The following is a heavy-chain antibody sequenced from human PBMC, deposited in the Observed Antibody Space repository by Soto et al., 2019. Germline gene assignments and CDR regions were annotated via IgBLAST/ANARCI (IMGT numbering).Heavy chain of an antibody. CDR2: IIPIPGTA. Sequence: QVQLVQSGAEVKKPGSSVKVSCKASGGTFGSYAISWVRQAPGQGLEWMGGIIPIPGTADYGQKFQGRVTIAAAESTSTAYMGLSSLRSEDTAVYYCARSQGSSTSLEIYYYYYYGMDVWGQGTTVTVSS. D-gene: IGHD2-2*01. CDR1: GGTFGSYA. V-gene: IGHV1-69*01. CDR3: ARSQGSSTSLEIYYYYYYGMDV. J-gene: IGHJ6*02.